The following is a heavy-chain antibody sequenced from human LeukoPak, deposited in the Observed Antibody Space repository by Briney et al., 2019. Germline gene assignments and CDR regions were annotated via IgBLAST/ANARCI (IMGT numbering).Heavy chain of an antibody. J-gene: IGHJ4*02. Sequence: GGSLRLSCAASGFTFSSYGMHWVRQAPGKGLEWVAVIWYDGSNKYYADSVKGRFTISRDNSKNTLYLQMNSLRAEDTAVYYCARDMGFGELAYNFDYWGQGTLVTVSS. CDR2: IWYDGSNK. D-gene: IGHD3-10*01. V-gene: IGHV3-33*01. CDR1: GFTFSSYG. CDR3: ARDMGFGELAYNFDY.